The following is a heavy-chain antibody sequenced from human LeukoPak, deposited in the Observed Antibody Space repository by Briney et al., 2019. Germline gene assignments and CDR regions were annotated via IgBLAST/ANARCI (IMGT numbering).Heavy chain of an antibody. Sequence: GGSLRLSCAASGFTFSSYGLHWVRQAPGKGLEWVAFIRYDGSNKYYAYSVKGRFTTSSDNSKSTLYLQMNRLRAEDTAVYYCAKDFSVFIVVAVTGDAFDIWGQGAMVAVSS. CDR1: GFTFSSYG. J-gene: IGHJ3*02. D-gene: IGHD6-13*01. CDR3: AKDFSVFIVVAVTGDAFDI. CDR2: IRYDGSNK. V-gene: IGHV3-30*02.